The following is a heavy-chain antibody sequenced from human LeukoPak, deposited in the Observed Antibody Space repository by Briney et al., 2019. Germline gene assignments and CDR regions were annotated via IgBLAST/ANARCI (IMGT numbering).Heavy chain of an antibody. J-gene: IGHJ3*02. V-gene: IGHV1-46*01. CDR2: INPTGGST. D-gene: IGHD6-19*01. CDR1: GYTFISNY. CDR3: ARVSSIAVAGTKAFDI. Sequence: ASVKVSCKASGYTFISNYMYWVRQAPGQGLEWMGIINPTGGSTSYAQKFQCRVTMTRDTSTSTVYMELSSLRSDDTAVYYCARVSSIAVAGTKAFDIWGQGTMVTVSS.